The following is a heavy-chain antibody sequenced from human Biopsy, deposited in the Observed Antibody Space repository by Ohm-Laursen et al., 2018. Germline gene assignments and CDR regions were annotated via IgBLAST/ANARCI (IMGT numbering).Heavy chain of an antibody. Sequence: GTLSLTCSVSGGSMDRYFWSWIRQPVGKGLEWIGHVFSSGTTNYNPSLNSRVTLSVDMSKNQFSLKMTSMTAPDTGFYFCAWGGEMNYFDPWGQGILVSVSS. V-gene: IGHV4-4*07. CDR2: VFSSGTT. J-gene: IGHJ5*02. CDR1: GGSMDRYF. D-gene: IGHD1-7*01. CDR3: AWGGEMNYFDP.